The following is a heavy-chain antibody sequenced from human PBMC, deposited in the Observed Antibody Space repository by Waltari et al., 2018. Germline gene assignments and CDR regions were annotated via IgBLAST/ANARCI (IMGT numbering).Heavy chain of an antibody. CDR2: ISYDGSNK. D-gene: IGHD6-19*01. Sequence: QVQLVESGGGVVQPGRSLRLSCAASGFTFSSYAMHWVRQAPGKGLEWVAVISYDGSNKYYADSVKGRFTISRDNSKNTLYLQMNSLRAEDTAVYYCARDKQWLDLRYYYGMDVWGQGTTVTVSS. CDR3: ARDKQWLDLRYYYGMDV. CDR1: GFTFSSYA. J-gene: IGHJ6*02. V-gene: IGHV3-30*01.